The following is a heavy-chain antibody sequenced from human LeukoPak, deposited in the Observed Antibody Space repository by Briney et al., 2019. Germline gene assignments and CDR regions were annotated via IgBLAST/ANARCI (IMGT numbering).Heavy chain of an antibody. D-gene: IGHD6-6*01. CDR2: INPNNGGT. CDR1: GYTFTDYY. V-gene: IGHV1-2*06. Sequence: GASVKVSCKASGYTFTDYYLHWVRQAPGQGLEWMGRINPNNGGTNYAQKFQGRVTMTRDTSISTAYMKLSSLRSDDTAVYYCASREYTSSSGYYWGQGTLVTASS. CDR3: ASREYTSSSGYY. J-gene: IGHJ4*02.